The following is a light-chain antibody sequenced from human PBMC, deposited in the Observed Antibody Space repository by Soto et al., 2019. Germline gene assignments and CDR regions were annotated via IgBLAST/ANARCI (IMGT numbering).Light chain of an antibody. Sequence: EIVLTQSPATLSLSPGERATLSCRASQSVSGYLAWYQQKPGRAPRLLIYDASNRATGIPDRFSGSGTGTDFTLTISSLEPEDFAVYYWQQRSNWPLTFGGGTKVEIK. J-gene: IGKJ4*01. V-gene: IGKV3-11*01. CDR1: QSVSGY. CDR3: QQRSNWPLT. CDR2: DAS.